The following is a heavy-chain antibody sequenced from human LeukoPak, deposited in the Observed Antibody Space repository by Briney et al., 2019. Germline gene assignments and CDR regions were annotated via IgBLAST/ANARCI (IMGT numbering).Heavy chain of an antibody. CDR2: IYSGGGT. Sequence: GGSLRLSCAASGFTVTSNYIIWVRQAPGKGLEWVSVIYSGGGTYYADSVRGRFTTSRDISENTVYLPMDSLRAEDTAVYYCATALARAFAIWGQGTMVTVSS. CDR3: ATALARAFAI. CDR1: GFTVTSNY. D-gene: IGHD6-13*01. J-gene: IGHJ3*02. V-gene: IGHV3-66*01.